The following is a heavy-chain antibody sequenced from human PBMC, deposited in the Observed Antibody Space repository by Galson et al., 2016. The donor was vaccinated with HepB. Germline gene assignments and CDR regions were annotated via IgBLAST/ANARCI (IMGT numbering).Heavy chain of an antibody. D-gene: IGHD2-2*02. V-gene: IGHV4-61*01. CDR3: ARDEGFYNGMDV. CDR1: SDPVTSGTYY. J-gene: IGHJ6*02. CDR2: IHGSGNT. Sequence: SETLSLTCTVSSDPVTSGTYYWSWVRQSPGKGLDWIGYIHGSGNTNYNPPIKSRVTISRDTSKNQFFLELTSVTAADTAVYYCARDEGFYNGMDVWGQGTTVTVAS.